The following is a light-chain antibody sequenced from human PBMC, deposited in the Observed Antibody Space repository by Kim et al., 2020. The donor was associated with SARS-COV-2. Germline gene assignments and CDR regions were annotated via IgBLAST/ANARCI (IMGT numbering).Light chain of an antibody. V-gene: IGKV3-15*01. CDR2: GAS. CDR1: QIVSSN. J-gene: IGKJ2*01. Sequence: SVSPGERATTSCRASQIVSSNLAWYQQNPGQAPRLLIYGASTRATGIPARFSGSGSGTEFTLTISSLQSEDFAVYYCQQYNNLPYTFGQGTKLEI. CDR3: QQYNNLPYT.